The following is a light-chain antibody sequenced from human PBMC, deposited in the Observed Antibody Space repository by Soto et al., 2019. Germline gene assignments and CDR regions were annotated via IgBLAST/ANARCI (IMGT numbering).Light chain of an antibody. Sequence: EIVLTQSPGTLSLSPGERVTLSCRASQSVTRSFLARYQQKPGQAPRLLIYGASSRATGIPDRFSGSGSGTDFTLTISRLEPEDFAVYDCHQYGSSPQAFGPGTKVDIK. CDR1: QSVTRSF. CDR3: HQYGSSPQA. J-gene: IGKJ3*01. V-gene: IGKV3-20*01. CDR2: GAS.